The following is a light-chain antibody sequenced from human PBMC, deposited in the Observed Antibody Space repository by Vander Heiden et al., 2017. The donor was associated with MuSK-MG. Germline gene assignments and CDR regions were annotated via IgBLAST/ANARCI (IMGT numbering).Light chain of an antibody. CDR1: QSVSSSY. CDR3: QQYGSSPPIT. V-gene: IGKV3-20*01. CDR2: GAS. J-gene: IGKJ5*01. Sequence: EIVLTQSPGTLSLSPGERATLSCRASQSVSSSYLAWYQQKPGQAPRLLIYGASSRATGIPDRVGGSGSGTDFTLTISRLEPEDFAVYYCQQYGSSPPITFAQGTRLEIK.